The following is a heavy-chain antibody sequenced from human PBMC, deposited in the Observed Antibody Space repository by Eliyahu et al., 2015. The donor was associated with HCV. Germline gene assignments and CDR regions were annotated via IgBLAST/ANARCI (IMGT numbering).Heavy chain of an antibody. D-gene: IGHD2-15*01. J-gene: IGHJ5*02. CDR3: AHSYHCSGGSCYSPNWFDP. Sequence: QITLKESGPTLVKPTQTLTLTCEXSGFSLTTNAVGVGWLRQSPGKAPEWLGLIYWNGNKRLTPSLRSRLTITKDTSKNQVVLTMTDMDPMDTGTYYCAHSYHCSGGSCYSPNWFDPWGQGTLVTVSS. V-gene: IGHV2-5*01. CDR1: GFSLTTNAVG. CDR2: IYWNGNK.